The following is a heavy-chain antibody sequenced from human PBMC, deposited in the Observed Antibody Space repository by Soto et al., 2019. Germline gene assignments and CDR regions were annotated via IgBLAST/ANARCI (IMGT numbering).Heavy chain of an antibody. V-gene: IGHV1-18*01. CDR3: ARDHPMTTETTSPYYFDY. D-gene: IGHD4-17*01. Sequence: GASVKVSCKASGYTFTSYGISWVRQAPGQGLEWMGWISAYNGNTNYAQKLQGRVTMTTDTSTSTAYMELRSLRSDDTAVYYCARDHPMTTETTSPYYFDYWGQGTLVTVSS. J-gene: IGHJ4*02. CDR1: GYTFTSYG. CDR2: ISAYNGNT.